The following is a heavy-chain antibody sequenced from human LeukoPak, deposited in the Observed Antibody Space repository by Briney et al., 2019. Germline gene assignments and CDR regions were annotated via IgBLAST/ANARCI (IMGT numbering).Heavy chain of an antibody. CDR1: GYTLTELS. Sequence: ASVKVSCKVSGYTLTELSMHWVRQAPGKGLEWMGGFDPEDGETIYAQKLQGRVTMTTDTSTSTAYMELRSLRSDDTAVYYCARVIGTSLGSDAFDIWGQGTMVTVSS. V-gene: IGHV1-24*01. CDR3: ARVIGTSLGSDAFDI. D-gene: IGHD7-27*01. CDR2: FDPEDGET. J-gene: IGHJ3*02.